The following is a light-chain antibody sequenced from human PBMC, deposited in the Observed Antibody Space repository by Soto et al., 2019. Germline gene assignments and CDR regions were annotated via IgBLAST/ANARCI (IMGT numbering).Light chain of an antibody. Sequence: QSVLTQPTSVSGAPGQRVTISCTGSSSNSGAGYDVHWYQQLPGTAPKLLIYGNSNRPSGVPDRFSGSKSGTSASLAITGLQAEDEADYYGQSYDSSLSGFVVFGGGTKVTVL. J-gene: IGLJ2*01. CDR2: GNS. CDR3: QSYDSSLSGFVV. CDR1: SSNSGAGYD. V-gene: IGLV1-40*01.